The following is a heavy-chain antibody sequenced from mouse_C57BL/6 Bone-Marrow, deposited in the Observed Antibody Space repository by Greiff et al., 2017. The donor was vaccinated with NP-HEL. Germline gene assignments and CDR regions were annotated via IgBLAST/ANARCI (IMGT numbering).Heavy chain of an antibody. CDR2: IYPRSGNT. J-gene: IGHJ3*01. CDR3: ACSSCEGFAY. V-gene: IGHV1-81*01. Sequence: QVQLQQSGAELARPGASVKLSCKASGYTFTSYGISWVKQRTGQGLEWIGAIYPRSGNTYYNEKFKGKATLTADKSSSTAYMGLRSLTSEDSAVYFCACSSCEGFAYWGQGTLVTVSA. CDR1: GYTFTSYG. D-gene: IGHD6-1*01.